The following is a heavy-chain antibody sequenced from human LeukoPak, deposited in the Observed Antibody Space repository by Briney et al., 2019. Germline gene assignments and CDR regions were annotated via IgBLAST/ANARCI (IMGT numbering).Heavy chain of an antibody. J-gene: IGHJ3*02. CDR2: ITHNRST. Sequence: PSETLSLTCTVSGGSISTYHWSWIRQPPGKGLEWIGEITHNRSTNYNPSLKSRVTISLDTSKNQFSLRLTSVTAADTAVYYCARISALLWPPGRGFDIWGQGTMVTVSS. CDR1: GGSISTYH. CDR3: ARISALLWPPGRGFDI. V-gene: IGHV4-34*01. D-gene: IGHD3-10*01.